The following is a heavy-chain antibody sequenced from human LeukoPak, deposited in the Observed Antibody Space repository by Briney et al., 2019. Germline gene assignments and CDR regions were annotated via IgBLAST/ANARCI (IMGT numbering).Heavy chain of an antibody. D-gene: IGHD3-16*01. CDR3: AGGRSEEGAFDI. CDR2: IYYSGST. Sequence: SETLSLTCTVSGGSISSYYWSWIRQPPGKGLEWIGYIYYSGSTNYNPSLKSRVTISVDTSKNQFSLKLSSVTAADTAVYYCAGGRSEEGAFDIWGQGTMVTVSS. V-gene: IGHV4-59*01. J-gene: IGHJ3*02. CDR1: GGSISSYY.